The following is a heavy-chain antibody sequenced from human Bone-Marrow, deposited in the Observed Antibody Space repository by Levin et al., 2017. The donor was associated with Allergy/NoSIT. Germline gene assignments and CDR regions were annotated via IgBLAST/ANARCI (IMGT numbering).Heavy chain of an antibody. CDR2: IYPDDSDT. Sequence: GESLKISCKGSGYSFAYYWIGWVRQMPGKGLEFMGIIYPDDSDTRYSPSFQGQVTISVDRSINTAYLQWSSLQASDTAMYYCARQVRLAGSIDFWGQGTLVTVSS. CDR3: ARQVRLAGSIDF. J-gene: IGHJ4*02. CDR1: GYSFAYYW. V-gene: IGHV5-51*01. D-gene: IGHD6-19*01.